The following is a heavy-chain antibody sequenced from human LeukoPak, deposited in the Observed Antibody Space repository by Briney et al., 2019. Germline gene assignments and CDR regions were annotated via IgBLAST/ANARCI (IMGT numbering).Heavy chain of an antibody. CDR3: ARDHYGYYGSGSYRRFDY. V-gene: IGHV3-11*06. CDR2: ISSGSSYT. D-gene: IGHD3-10*01. CDR1: GFIFSDYY. Sequence: GGSLRLSCAASGFIFSDYYMTWIRQAPGKGLEWVSYISSGSSYTNYADSVKGRFTISRNNAKNSLYLQMNSLRAEDTAVYYCARDHYGYYGSGSYRRFDYWGQGTLVTVS. J-gene: IGHJ4*02.